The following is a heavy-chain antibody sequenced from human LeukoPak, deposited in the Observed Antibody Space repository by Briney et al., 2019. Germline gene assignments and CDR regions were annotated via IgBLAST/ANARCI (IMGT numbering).Heavy chain of an antibody. V-gene: IGHV3-9*01. CDR2: ISWNSGSI. Sequence: PGRSLRLSCAASGFTFDDYAMHWVRQAPGKGLEWVSGISWNSGSIGYADSVKGRFTISRDNAKNSLYLQMNSLRAEDTALYYCAKDWAADPEGADYWGQGTLVTVSS. CDR1: GFTFDDYA. D-gene: IGHD4/OR15-4a*01. CDR3: AKDWAADPEGADY. J-gene: IGHJ4*02.